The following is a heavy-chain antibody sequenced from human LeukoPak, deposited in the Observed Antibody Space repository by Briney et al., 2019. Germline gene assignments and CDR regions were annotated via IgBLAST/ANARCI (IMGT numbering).Heavy chain of an antibody. D-gene: IGHD3-10*01. CDR3: AKGRQYIVRGVNAYSGNDY. V-gene: IGHV3-21*01. J-gene: IGHJ4*02. CDR1: GFTFSSYS. CDR2: ISSSSSYI. Sequence: GGSLRLSCAASGFTFSSYSMNWVRQAPGKGLEWVSSISSSSSYIYYADSVKGRFTISRDNAKNSLYLQMNSLRAEDTAVYYCAKGRQYIVRGVNAYSGNDYWGQGTLVTVSS.